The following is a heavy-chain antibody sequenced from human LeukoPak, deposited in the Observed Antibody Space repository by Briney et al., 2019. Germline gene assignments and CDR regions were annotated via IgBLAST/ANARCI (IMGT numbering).Heavy chain of an antibody. CDR2: INHSGST. CDR1: GGSFSGYY. J-gene: IGHJ3*02. CDR3: ARVLGLDAFDI. Sequence: SETLSLTCAVHGGSFSGYYWSWIRQPPGKGLEWIGEINHSGSTNYNPSLKSRVTISVDTSKNQFSLKLSSVTAADTAVYYCARVLGLDAFDIWGQGTMVTVSS. D-gene: IGHD3-16*01. V-gene: IGHV4-34*01.